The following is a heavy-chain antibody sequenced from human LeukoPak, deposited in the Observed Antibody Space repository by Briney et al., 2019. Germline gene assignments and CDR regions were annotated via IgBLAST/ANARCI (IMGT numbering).Heavy chain of an antibody. J-gene: IGHJ3*01. CDR2: INTDGSNS. Sequence: GGSLSLSCTASGFIFSSHWMHWVRQAPGKGLVWVSRINTDGSNSNYATSVKGRFTMSRDNALNTLYLQMSSLTAEDTAVYYCVRGSAAAKNAFDVWGQGTTVSVSS. D-gene: IGHD6-13*01. V-gene: IGHV3-74*01. CDR3: VRGSAAAKNAFDV. CDR1: GFIFSSHW.